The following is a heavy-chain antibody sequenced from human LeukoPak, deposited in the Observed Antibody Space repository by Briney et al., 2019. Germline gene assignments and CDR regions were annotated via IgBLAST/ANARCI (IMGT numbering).Heavy chain of an antibody. J-gene: IGHJ4*02. Sequence: PSETLSLTCIVSGDSISTSTYYWGWVRQPPGKGLEWIGTIYYSGATYYNPSLMSRVTVSVDTTKSQFSLNLTSVTAADTAVYYCASLLPEGQFDYWGQGTLVTVSS. D-gene: IGHD3-3*01. V-gene: IGHV4-39*01. CDR2: IYYSGAT. CDR3: ASLLPEGQFDY. CDR1: GDSISTSTYY.